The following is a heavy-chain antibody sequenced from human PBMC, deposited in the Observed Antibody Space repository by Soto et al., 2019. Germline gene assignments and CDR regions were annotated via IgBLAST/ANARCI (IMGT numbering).Heavy chain of an antibody. CDR2: ISSGGSTV. CDR3: ARDHPGRGGCSSTTCYAFDY. CDR1: GFTFSSYS. Sequence: EVQLVESGGGLVQPGGSLRLSCAASGFTFSSYSMNWVRQAPGQGLECVSDISSGGSTVYYADSVKGRFTISRDNAKNSVYLQMDSLRVEEPAVNYCARDHPGRGGCSSTTCYAFDYWGQGTLVTVSS. V-gene: IGHV3-48*01. J-gene: IGHJ4*02. D-gene: IGHD2-2*01.